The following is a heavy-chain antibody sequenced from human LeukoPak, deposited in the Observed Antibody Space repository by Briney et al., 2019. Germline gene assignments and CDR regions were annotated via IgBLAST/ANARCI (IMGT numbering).Heavy chain of an antibody. CDR2: ISSSGRTI. J-gene: IGHJ5*02. CDR3: AREAFQNYYDSSGYYYAPRNWFDP. CDR1: GFTFSSYE. V-gene: IGHV3-48*03. D-gene: IGHD3-22*01. Sequence: GGSLRLSCAASGFTFSSYEMNWVRQAPGKGLEWVSYISSSGRTIYYADSVKGRFTISRDNAKNSLYLQMNSLRAEDTAVYYCAREAFQNYYDSSGYYYAPRNWFDPWGQGTLVTVSS.